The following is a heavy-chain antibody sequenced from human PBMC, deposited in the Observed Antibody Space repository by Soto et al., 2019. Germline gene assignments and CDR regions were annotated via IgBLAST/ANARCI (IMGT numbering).Heavy chain of an antibody. Sequence: QVQLQESGPGLVKPSETLSLTCTVSGGSVSSGSYYWSWIRQPPGKGLEWIGYIYYSGSTNYNPSLKSRVTISVDASKNQFSLKLSSVTAADTAVYYCARDPGNYAAERGTGGMDVWGQGTTVTVSS. CDR2: IYYSGST. CDR3: ARDPGNYAAERGTGGMDV. D-gene: IGHD1-7*01. V-gene: IGHV4-61*01. CDR1: GGSVSSGSYY. J-gene: IGHJ6*02.